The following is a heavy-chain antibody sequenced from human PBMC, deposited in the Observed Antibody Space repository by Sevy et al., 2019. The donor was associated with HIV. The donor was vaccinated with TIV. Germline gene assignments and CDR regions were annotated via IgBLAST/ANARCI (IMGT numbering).Heavy chain of an antibody. CDR1: GFTFGSYA. J-gene: IGHJ3*01. CDR2: ISYDGSRK. CDR3: ARERDRQALNV. V-gene: IGHV3-30-3*01. Sequence: GGSLRLSCAASGFTFGSYAMHWVRQAPGKGLEWLAFISYDGSRKYYADSVKGRFTISRDNSKNMLFMQVNSLRAEDTALYYCARERDRQALNVWGQRTMVTVSS.